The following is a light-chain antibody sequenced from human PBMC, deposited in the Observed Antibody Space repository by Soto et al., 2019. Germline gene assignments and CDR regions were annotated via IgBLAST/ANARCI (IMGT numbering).Light chain of an antibody. Sequence: QSVLTQPRSVSGSPGQSVTISCTGTSSDVGRYDYVSWYQQYPGKAPKLMIYDVSQRPSGVPDRFSASKSGNTASLTISGLQAEDEADYYCCSYAGRYKVFGGGTKVTVL. J-gene: IGLJ2*01. CDR2: DVS. CDR1: SSDVGRYDY. CDR3: CSYAGRYKV. V-gene: IGLV2-11*01.